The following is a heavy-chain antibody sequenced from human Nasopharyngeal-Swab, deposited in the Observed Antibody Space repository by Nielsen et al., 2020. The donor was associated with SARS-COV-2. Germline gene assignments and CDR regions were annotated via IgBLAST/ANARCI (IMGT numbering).Heavy chain of an antibody. J-gene: IGHJ6*03. D-gene: IGHD6-19*01. CDR3: TTDSKRLRQWLVLDYYYMDV. Sequence: GESLKISCAASGFTFSNAWMSWVRQAPGKGLEWVGRIKSKTDGGTTDYAAPVKGRFTISRDDSKNTLYLQMNSLKIEDTAVYYCTTDSKRLRQWLVLDYYYMDVWGKGTTVTVSS. V-gene: IGHV3-15*01. CDR1: GFTFSNAW. CDR2: IKSKTDGGTT.